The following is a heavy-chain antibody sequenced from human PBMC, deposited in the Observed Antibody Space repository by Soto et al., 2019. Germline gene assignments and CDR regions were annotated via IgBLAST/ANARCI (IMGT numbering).Heavy chain of an antibody. Sequence: QVQLVESGGGVVQPGRSLRLSCAASGFTFSRHTMHWVRQAPGKGLEWVAAISDDGSNTYYADSVKGRFTISRDNSKNTLYLQMNSLSSEDTAVHHCARVVYYDFWSGFNTHPYYFDDWGLGTLVTVSS. CDR3: ARVVYYDFWSGFNTHPYYFDD. J-gene: IGHJ4*02. V-gene: IGHV3-30-3*01. D-gene: IGHD3-3*01. CDR2: ISDDGSNT. CDR1: GFTFSRHT.